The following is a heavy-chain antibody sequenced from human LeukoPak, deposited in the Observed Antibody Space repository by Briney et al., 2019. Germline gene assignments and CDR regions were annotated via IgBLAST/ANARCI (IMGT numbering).Heavy chain of an antibody. CDR1: GGSVSSGSYY. CDR3: ARDLDSSGYPDAFDI. D-gene: IGHD3-22*01. CDR2: ISYSGST. V-gene: IGHV4-61*01. J-gene: IGHJ3*02. Sequence: SETLSLTCIVSGGSVSSGSYYWRWIRQPPGKGLEWIGHISYSGSTNYIPSLKSRVTISADTSKSLFSLKLTSVTAADTAVYYCARDLDSSGYPDAFDIWGQGTMVTVSS.